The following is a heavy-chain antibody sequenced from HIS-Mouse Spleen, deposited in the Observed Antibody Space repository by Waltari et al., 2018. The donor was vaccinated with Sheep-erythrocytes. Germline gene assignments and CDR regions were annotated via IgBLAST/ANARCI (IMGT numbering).Heavy chain of an antibody. V-gene: IGHV3-9*01. D-gene: IGHD3-3*01. Sequence: LEWVSGISWNSGSIGYADSVKGRFTISRDNAKNSLYLQMNSLRAEDTALYYCAKDQTYYDFWSAYYTPYYFDYWGQGTLVTVSS. CDR3: AKDQTYYDFWSAYYTPYYFDY. CDR2: ISWNSGSI. J-gene: IGHJ4*02.